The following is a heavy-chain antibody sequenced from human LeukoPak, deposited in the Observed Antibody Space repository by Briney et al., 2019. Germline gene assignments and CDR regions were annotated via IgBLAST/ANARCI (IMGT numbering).Heavy chain of an antibody. V-gene: IGHV3-21*01. CDR1: GFTFSTYS. Sequence: GGSLRLSCAASGFTFSTYSMNWVRQAPGKGLEWVSCISSSSNNIYYADSVKGRFTISRDNAKNSLYLQMNSLRAEDTAVYYCARDLYGSGIVIDYWGQGTLVTV. D-gene: IGHD3-10*01. CDR3: ARDLYGSGIVIDY. J-gene: IGHJ4*02. CDR2: ISSSSNNI.